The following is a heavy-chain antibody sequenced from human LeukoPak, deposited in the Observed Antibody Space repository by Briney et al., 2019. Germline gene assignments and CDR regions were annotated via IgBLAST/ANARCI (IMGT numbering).Heavy chain of an antibody. J-gene: IGHJ4*02. CDR1: GYTFTGYY. Sequence: GASVKVSCKASGYTFTGYYMHWVRQAPGQGLEWMGWINPNSGGTNYAQKFQGRVTMTRDTSISTAYMELSRLRSDDTAVYYCARAAWFGELDFDYWGQGTLVTVSS. CDR2: INPNSGGT. D-gene: IGHD3-10*01. CDR3: ARAAWFGELDFDY. V-gene: IGHV1-2*02.